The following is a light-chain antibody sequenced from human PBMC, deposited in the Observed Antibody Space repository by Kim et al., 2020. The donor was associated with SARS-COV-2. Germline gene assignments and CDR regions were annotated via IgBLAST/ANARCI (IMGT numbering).Light chain of an antibody. CDR2: GAF. V-gene: IGKV3-20*01. Sequence: PGAGATTSCRASQRVSGNYLAWYQQKPGLAPRLLIYGAFSMATGIPDRFRGGGSGTDFTLTITALEPEDFAVYYCKQYGDSHQTFGQGTKLEI. J-gene: IGKJ2*01. CDR1: QRVSGNY. CDR3: KQYGDSHQT.